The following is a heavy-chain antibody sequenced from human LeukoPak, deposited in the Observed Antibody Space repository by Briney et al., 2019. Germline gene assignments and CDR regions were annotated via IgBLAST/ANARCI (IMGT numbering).Heavy chain of an antibody. V-gene: IGHV4-38-2*01. J-gene: IGHJ4*02. Sequence: SETLSLTCAVSGYSISSGYYWGWIRQPPGKGLEWIGSVYHSGSTCYNPSLKSRVTISVDTSKNQFSLKLSSVTAADTAVYYCASGVRNDLNFDYWGQGTLVTVSS. CDR1: GYSISSGYY. D-gene: IGHD2-8*01. CDR3: ASGVRNDLNFDY. CDR2: VYHSGST.